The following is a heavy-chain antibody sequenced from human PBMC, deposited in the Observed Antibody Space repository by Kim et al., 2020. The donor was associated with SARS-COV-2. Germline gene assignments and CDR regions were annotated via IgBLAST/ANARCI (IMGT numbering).Heavy chain of an antibody. Sequence: SLKSRVNISVDTSKNQFSLKLSSVTAADTAVYYCARSPITMIVVVTHFDIWGQGTMVTVSS. J-gene: IGHJ3*02. D-gene: IGHD3-22*01. CDR3: ARSPITMIVVVTHFDI. V-gene: IGHV4-31*02.